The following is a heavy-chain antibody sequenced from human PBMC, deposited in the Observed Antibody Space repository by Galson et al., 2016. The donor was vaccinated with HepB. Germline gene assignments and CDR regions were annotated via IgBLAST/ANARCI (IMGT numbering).Heavy chain of an antibody. D-gene: IGHD2-15*01. J-gene: IGHJ4*02. CDR3: ARRARGGSCYFAS. Sequence: QSGAEVKKPGESLKISCRGSGYNFPDYWVGWVRQMPGKGPEWLGIISPGDSHTRYSPSLEGRVTMSADTSSAAAYLEWTTLKASDTAIYYCARRARGGSCYFASWGQGTLVTVSS. V-gene: IGHV5-51*01. CDR2: ISPGDSHT. CDR1: GYNFPDYW.